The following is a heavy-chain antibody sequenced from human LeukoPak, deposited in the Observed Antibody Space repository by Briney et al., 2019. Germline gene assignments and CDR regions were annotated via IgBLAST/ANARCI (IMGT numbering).Heavy chain of an antibody. CDR3: AREVCSGQRYYYYYYYMDV. CDR2: TYYRSKWYN. J-gene: IGHJ6*03. CDR1: GDSVSSNSAA. Sequence: SQTLSLTWAISGDSVSSNSAAWNWIRQSPSRDLEWLGRTYYRSKWYNDYAVSVKSRITSNSDTSKNQFSLQLNSVTPEDTAVYYCAREVCSGQRYYYYYYYMDVWGKGTTVTVSS. V-gene: IGHV6-1*01. D-gene: IGHD2-15*01.